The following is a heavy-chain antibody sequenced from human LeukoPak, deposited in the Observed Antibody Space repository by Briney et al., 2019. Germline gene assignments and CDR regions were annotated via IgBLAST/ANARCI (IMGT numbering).Heavy chain of an antibody. V-gene: IGHV3-7*01. CDR3: ARDLAGPPQEAFDI. Sequence: PGGSLRLSCAASGFTFSSYWMSWVRQAPGKGLEWVANIKQDGSEKYYVDSVKGRFTISRDNAKNSLYLQMNSLRAEGTAVYYCARDLAGPPQEAFDIWGQGTMVTVSS. CDR1: GFTFSSYW. CDR2: IKQDGSEK. J-gene: IGHJ3*02.